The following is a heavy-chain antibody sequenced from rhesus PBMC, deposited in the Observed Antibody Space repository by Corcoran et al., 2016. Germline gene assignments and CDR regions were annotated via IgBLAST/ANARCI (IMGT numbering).Heavy chain of an antibody. CDR2: VDPEDGES. CDR3: ATLSSFGDY. CDR1: GYTFTASY. D-gene: IGHD3-40*01. Sequence: EVQLVQSGAEVKKPGASVKISCKASGYTFTASYLPWVRQAPGIGLEWKGRVDPEDGESLHAQKFQDRLTITADMSTDTAYMELSSLRSEDTAVYYCATLSSFGDYWGQGVLVTVSS. J-gene: IGHJ4*01. V-gene: IGHV1-111*02.